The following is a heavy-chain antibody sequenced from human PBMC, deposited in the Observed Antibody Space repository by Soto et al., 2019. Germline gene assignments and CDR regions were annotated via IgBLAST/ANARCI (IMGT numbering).Heavy chain of an antibody. D-gene: IGHD3-3*01. V-gene: IGHV1-18*01. J-gene: IGHJ4*02. CDR3: ARDRGRFRDFGVVATPLDY. CDR2: ISPYDGKT. CDR1: GYTFINYG. Sequence: QVVLMQSGVEVKKPGASVKVSCKASGYTFINYGITWVRQAPGQRPEWMGWISPYDGKTNYARRIQGRVTMTTDTATATAFMELRGLKSDDTAIYYCARDRGRFRDFGVVATPLDYWGQGTPVTVSS.